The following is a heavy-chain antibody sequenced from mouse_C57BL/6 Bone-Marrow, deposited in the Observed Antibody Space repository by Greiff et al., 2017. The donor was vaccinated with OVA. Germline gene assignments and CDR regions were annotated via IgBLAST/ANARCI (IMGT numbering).Heavy chain of an antibody. CDR1: GFNINDDY. V-gene: IGHV14-4*01. CDR2: IDPENGDT. J-gene: IGHJ2*01. CDR3: TTITTVVDY. D-gene: IGHD1-1*01. Sequence: QLQQSGAELVRPGASVKLSCTASGFNINDDYMHWVKQRPEQGLEWIGWIDPENGDTEYASKFQGKATITADTSSNTAYLQLSSLTSEDTAVYYCTTITTVVDYWGQGTTLTVSS.